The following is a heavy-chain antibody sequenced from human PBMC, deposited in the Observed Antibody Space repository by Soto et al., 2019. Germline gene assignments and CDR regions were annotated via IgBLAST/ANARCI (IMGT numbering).Heavy chain of an antibody. CDR3: ARNRYCTTGVCYRHYHYYYYVAA. CDR2: INHSGST. V-gene: IGHV4-34*01. CDR1: GGSFSGYY. D-gene: IGHD2-8*01. J-gene: IGHJ6*03. Sequence: PSETLSLTCAVYGGSFSGYYWSWIRQPPGKGLEWIGEINHSGSTNYNPSLKSRVTISVDTSKNQFSLKLSSVTAADTAVYYCARNRYCTTGVCYRHYHYYYYVAAWGKGTTVT.